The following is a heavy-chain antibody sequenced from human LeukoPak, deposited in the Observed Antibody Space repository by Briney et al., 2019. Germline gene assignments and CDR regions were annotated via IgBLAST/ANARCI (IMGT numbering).Heavy chain of an antibody. J-gene: IGHJ4*02. CDR1: GFSFSSFA. CDR3: AKRITVTVGYYFDS. D-gene: IGHD6-19*01. Sequence: GGSLRLSCVGSGFSFSSFAMSWVHQAPGKGLEWVSSISGRGANTYYADSVKGRFTISRDDSKNMQFLQMNSLRPEDTAVYFCAKRITVTVGYYFDSWGQGTLVTVSS. V-gene: IGHV3-23*01. CDR2: ISGRGANT.